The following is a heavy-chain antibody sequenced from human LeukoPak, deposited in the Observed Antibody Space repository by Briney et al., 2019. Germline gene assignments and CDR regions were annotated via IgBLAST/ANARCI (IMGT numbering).Heavy chain of an antibody. CDR3: ARTRVPAAPHPFDY. CDR1: GGTFISYA. Sequence: SVKVSCKASGGTFISYAISWVRQAPGQGLEWMGGIIPIFGIANYAQKFQGRVTITADKSTSTAYMELSSLRSEDTAVYCCARTRVPAAPHPFDYWGQGTLVTVSS. V-gene: IGHV1-69*10. J-gene: IGHJ4*02. D-gene: IGHD2-2*01. CDR2: IIPIFGIA.